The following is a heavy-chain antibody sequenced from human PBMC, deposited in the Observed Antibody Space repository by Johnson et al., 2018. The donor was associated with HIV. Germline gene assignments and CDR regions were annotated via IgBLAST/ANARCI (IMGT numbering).Heavy chain of an antibody. CDR3: VRRMVVGYVAFDI. J-gene: IGHJ3*02. Sequence: QVQLVESGGGVVQPGRSLRLSCAASAFTFSRYGMHWVRQAPGKGLEWVALISYDGSNKYYGDSVKGRFTISRNNVQNSMLLQMNSLRADDTAVYFCVRRMVVGYVAFDIWGQGTMVSVSS. V-gene: IGHV3-30*03. CDR2: ISYDGSNK. CDR1: AFTFSRYG. D-gene: IGHD2-21*01.